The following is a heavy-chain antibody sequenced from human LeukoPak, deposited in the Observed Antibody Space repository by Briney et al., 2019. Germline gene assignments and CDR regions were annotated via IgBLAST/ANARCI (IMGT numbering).Heavy chain of an antibody. J-gene: IGHJ6*02. CDR2: IKQDGSEK. Sequence: PGGSLRLSCSGSGFIFSDHWMSWVRQAPGKGLEWVANIKQDGSEKYYVDSVKGRFTISRDNAKNSLYLQMNSLRAEDTAVYYCAREGYYYGMDVWGQGTTVTVSS. CDR1: GFIFSDHW. CDR3: AREGYYYGMDV. V-gene: IGHV3-7*03.